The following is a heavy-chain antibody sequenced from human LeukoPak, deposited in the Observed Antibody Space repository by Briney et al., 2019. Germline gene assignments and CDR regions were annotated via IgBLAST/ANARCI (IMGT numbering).Heavy chain of an antibody. CDR1: GFTFSDYY. CDR3: ARGGVYGSGSYYPFDY. D-gene: IGHD3-10*01. Sequence: PGGSLRLSCAASGFTFSDYYMSWIRQAPGKGLEWVSYISSSGSTIYYADSVKGRFTISRDNSKNTGYLQLNSLRAEDTAVYYCARGGVYGSGSYYPFDYWGQGTLVTVSS. V-gene: IGHV3-11*04. CDR2: ISSSGSTI. J-gene: IGHJ4*02.